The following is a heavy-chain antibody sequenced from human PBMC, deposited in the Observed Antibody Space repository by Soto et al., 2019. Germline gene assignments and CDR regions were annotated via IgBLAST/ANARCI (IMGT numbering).Heavy chain of an antibody. D-gene: IGHD6-6*01. CDR2: INPDVDFT. Sequence: QVQLVQSGAEVKKPGASVRVSCQTSGYTFSSFYIHWVRQAPGQGLEWMGFINPDVDFTSYARRSQDRISITRDTSTSTVYMELSSLTSDDSAVYYCARDMVALGGSSTFDYWGQGTLVTVSS. CDR3: ARDMVALGGSSTFDY. CDR1: GYTFSSFY. J-gene: IGHJ4*02. V-gene: IGHV1-46*01.